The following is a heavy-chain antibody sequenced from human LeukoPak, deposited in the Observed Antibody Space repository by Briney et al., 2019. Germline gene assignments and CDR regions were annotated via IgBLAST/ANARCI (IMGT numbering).Heavy chain of an antibody. D-gene: IGHD5-18*01. CDR3: VSPRGFSYGYFDY. J-gene: IGHJ4*02. CDR1: GGSISSSSAY. V-gene: IGHV4-39*01. Sequence: PSETLSLTCTVSGGSISSSSAYWGWIRPPPGKGLEWIGSIYYSKHTYYNPSLKSRATISADTSKNQFSLTLGSVSATDTAVYYCVSPRGFSYGYFDYWGQGTLVTVSS. CDR2: IYYSKHT.